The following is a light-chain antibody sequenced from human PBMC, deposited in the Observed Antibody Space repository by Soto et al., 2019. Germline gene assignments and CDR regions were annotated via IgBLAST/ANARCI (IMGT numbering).Light chain of an antibody. CDR3: QQYNYWPRT. J-gene: IGKJ1*01. V-gene: IGKV3-15*01. CDR2: EAS. Sequence: ETVLTQSPGTLSLSPGERATLSCWASQSVGSSSLAWYQQKPGQAPRLLIYEASNRATGIPGRFSGSGSGTEFSLTISSLQSEDFAVYYCQQYNYWPRTFGQGTKVDIK. CDR1: QSVGSS.